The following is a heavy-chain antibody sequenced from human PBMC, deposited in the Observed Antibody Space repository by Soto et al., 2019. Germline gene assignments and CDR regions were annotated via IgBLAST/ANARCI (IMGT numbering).Heavy chain of an antibody. CDR2: IYPGDSDT. D-gene: IGHD7-27*01. CDR1: GYSFTSYW. V-gene: IGHV5-51*01. CDR3: ARHNWGWAPEFDY. J-gene: IGHJ4*02. Sequence: XESLKISWKGSGYSFTSYWIGWVRQMPGKGLEWMGIIYPGDSDTRYSPSFQGQVTISADKSISTAYLQWSSLKASDTAMYYCARHNWGWAPEFDYWGQGTLVTVSS.